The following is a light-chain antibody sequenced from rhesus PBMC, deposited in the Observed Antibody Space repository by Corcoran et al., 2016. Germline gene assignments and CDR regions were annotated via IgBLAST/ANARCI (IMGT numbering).Light chain of an antibody. J-gene: IGKJ2*01. Sequence: DIQMTQSPSSLSASVGDRVTITCQASQSLSNYLNWYQQKPGKIPKLLIYRASSLQRGIPSRFSGSGSGTDVTRTISSLQPEDFATYYCQQGYSYPYSFGQGTKVEIK. CDR1: QSLSNY. CDR3: QQGYSYPYS. CDR2: RAS. V-gene: IGKV1S9*01.